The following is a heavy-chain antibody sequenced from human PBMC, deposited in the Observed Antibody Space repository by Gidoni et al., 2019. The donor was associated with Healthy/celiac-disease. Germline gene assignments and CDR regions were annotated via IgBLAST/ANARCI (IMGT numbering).Heavy chain of an antibody. CDR2: IWYDGSNK. CDR1: GFTFSSYG. J-gene: IGHJ5*02. V-gene: IGHV3-33*01. Sequence: QVQLVESGGDVVQLVSSLRLSCAASGFTFSSYGMHWVRQAPGKGLEWVAVIWYDGSNKYYADSVKGRFTISRDNDKNTLYLQMNSLRAEDTAVYYCARDMGSGYTKWFDPWGQGTLVTVSS. CDR3: ARDMGSGYTKWFDP. D-gene: IGHD3-22*01.